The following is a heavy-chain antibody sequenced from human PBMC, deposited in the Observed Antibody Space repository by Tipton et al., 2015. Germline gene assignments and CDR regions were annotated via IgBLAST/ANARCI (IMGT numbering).Heavy chain of an antibody. CDR1: SDSISKYY. CDR2: IHYSGST. CDR3: ARARGRHGGLFDS. Sequence: TLSLTCTVSSDSISKYYWSWIRQPPGKELEWIGYIHYSGSTNYNPSLKSRVTISVDTSKTQFSLKVSSVTAADTAMYYCARARGRHGGLFDSWGQGTLVIVSS. V-gene: IGHV4-59*01. J-gene: IGHJ4*02. D-gene: IGHD4-23*01.